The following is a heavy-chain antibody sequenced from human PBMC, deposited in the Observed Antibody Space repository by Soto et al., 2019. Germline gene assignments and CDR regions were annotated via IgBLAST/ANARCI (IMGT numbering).Heavy chain of an antibody. Sequence: EVQLVESGGDLVQPGGSLRLSCTASGFTLSTYAMNWVRQAPGKGLEWVSYISGSSSTIYYADSVRGRFTISRDNAKNSLYPQMNSLRAEDTGVYYCARRQYSTSWHFDYWGQGTLVTVSS. D-gene: IGHD6-13*01. CDR1: GFTLSTYA. J-gene: IGHJ4*02. CDR3: ARRQYSTSWHFDY. V-gene: IGHV3-48*01. CDR2: ISGSSSTI.